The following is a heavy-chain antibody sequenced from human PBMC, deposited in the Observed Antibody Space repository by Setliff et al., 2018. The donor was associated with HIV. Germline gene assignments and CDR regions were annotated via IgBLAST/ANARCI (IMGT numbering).Heavy chain of an antibody. D-gene: IGHD2-2*01. CDR1: GGTFSGYG. CDR3: ATSSRIYYYSYMDV. CDR2: IIPIFDTT. Sequence: SVKVSCKASGGTFSGYGISWVRQAPGQGLEWMGGIIPIFDTTNYAQKFQGRVTMTTDTSTSTAYMELRTLRSDDTAVYYCATSSRIYYYSYMDVWGKGTTVTVSS. J-gene: IGHJ6*03. V-gene: IGHV1-69*05.